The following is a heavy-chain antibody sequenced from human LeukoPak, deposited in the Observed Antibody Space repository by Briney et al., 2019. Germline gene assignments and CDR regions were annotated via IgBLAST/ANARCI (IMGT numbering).Heavy chain of an antibody. CDR2: ISAYNGNT. V-gene: IGHV1-18*01. D-gene: IGHD2-15*01. CDR1: GYTFTNYG. J-gene: IGHJ1*01. Sequence: GASVKVSCKASGYTFTNYGISWVRQAPGQGLEWMGRISAYNGNTNYAQKVQDRVTMTTDTPTSTAYMELRNLTSDDTAVYYCARDSADCSGGSCYSAEYFQHWGQGTLVTVSS. CDR3: ARDSADCSGGSCYSAEYFQH.